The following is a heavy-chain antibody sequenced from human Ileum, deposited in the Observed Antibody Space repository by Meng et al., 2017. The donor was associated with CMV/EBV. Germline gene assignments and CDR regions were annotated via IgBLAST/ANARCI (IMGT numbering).Heavy chain of an antibody. J-gene: IGHJ4*02. V-gene: IGHV3-21*01. D-gene: IGHD3-10*01. Sequence: GESLKISCAASGFTFSSYSMNWVRQAPGKGLEWVSSISSSSSYIYYADSVKGRFTISRDNAKNSLYLQMNSLRAEDTAVYYCATRGGQWFGEPRYWGQGTLVTVSS. CDR3: ATRGGQWFGEPRY. CDR1: GFTFSSYS. CDR2: ISSSSSYI.